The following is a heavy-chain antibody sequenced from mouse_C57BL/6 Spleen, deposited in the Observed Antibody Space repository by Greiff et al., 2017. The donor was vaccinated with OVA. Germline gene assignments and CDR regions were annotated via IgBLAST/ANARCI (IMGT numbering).Heavy chain of an antibody. CDR3: ARGLLRFPFDY. V-gene: IGHV1-55*01. D-gene: IGHD1-1*01. CDR1: GYTFTSYW. CDR2: IYPGSGST. Sequence: QVHVKQPGAELVKPGASVKMSCKASGYTFTSYWITWVKQRPGQGLEWIGDIYPGSGSTNYNEKFKSKATLTVDTSSSTAYMQLSSLTSEDSAVYYCARGLLRFPFDYWGQGTTLTVSS. J-gene: IGHJ2*01.